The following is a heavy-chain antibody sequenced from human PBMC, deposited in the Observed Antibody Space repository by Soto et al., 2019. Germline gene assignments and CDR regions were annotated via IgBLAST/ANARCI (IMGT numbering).Heavy chain of an antibody. CDR1: GFTFSSYA. CDR3: ASAVTTPPNYFDY. D-gene: IGHD4-17*01. Sequence: GGSLRLSCAASGFTFSSYAMSWVRQAPGKGLEWVSAISGSGGSTYYADSVKGRFTISRDNSKNTLYLQVNSLRAEDTAVYYCASAVTTPPNYFDYWGQGTLVTVSS. CDR2: ISGSGGST. J-gene: IGHJ4*02. V-gene: IGHV3-23*01.